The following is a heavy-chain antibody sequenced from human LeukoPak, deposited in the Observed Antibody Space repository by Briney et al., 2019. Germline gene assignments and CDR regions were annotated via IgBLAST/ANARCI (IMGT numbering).Heavy chain of an antibody. V-gene: IGHV3-74*01. D-gene: IGHD5-18*01. CDR2: IKSDGSTT. J-gene: IGHJ4*02. CDR3: ARVVDTHFDY. CDR1: GFTFSSYW. Sequence: GGSLRLSCAASGFTFSSYWMHWVRQAPGKGLVWVSRIKSDGSTTTYADSVKGRFTISRDNAKNTLYLQMNSLRAEDTAVYYCARVVDTHFDYWGQGTLVTV.